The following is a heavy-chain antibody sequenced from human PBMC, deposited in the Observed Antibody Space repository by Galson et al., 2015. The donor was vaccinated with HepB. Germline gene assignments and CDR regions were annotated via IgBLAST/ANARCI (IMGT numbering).Heavy chain of an antibody. D-gene: IGHD3-10*01. CDR3: AREYGQRVNFDC. CDR1: EFTFSSHS. J-gene: IGHJ4*02. V-gene: IGHV3-48*01. Sequence: SLRLSCAASEFTFSSHSMNWVRQAPGKGLEWVSYIDRSSSTIYYADSVKGRFTISRDNAKNLLYLQMNSLRVEDTAVYYCAREYGQRVNFDCWGQGTLVTVSS. CDR2: IDRSSSTI.